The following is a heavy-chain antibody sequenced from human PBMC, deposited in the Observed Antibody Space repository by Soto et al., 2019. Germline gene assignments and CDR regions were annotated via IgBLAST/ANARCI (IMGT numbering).Heavy chain of an antibody. J-gene: IGHJ5*02. CDR1: VFSLSTCGVG. Sequence: SGPTLVNPTQSLTLTCTFSVFSLSTCGVGVAWILQPPGKALEWLALINWNDYKRYRPSLKSRPIITKDTSKIQVVVTMTNMDPMDIATYYCAHRPVPAQNWFDPWGQGTLVTVSS. CDR3: AHRPVPAQNWFDP. D-gene: IGHD6-19*01. CDR2: INWNDYK. V-gene: IGHV2-5*01.